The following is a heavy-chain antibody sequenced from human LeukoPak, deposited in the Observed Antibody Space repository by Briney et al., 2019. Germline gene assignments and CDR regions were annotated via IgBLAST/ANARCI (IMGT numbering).Heavy chain of an antibody. CDR3: ATDFRSGSGWYNWFDP. Sequence: ASVKVSCKASGGTFSSYAISWVRQAPGKGLEWMGGFDPEDGETIYAQKFQGRVTMTEDTSTDTAYMELSSLRSEDTAVYYCATDFRSGSGWYNWFDPWGQGTLVTVSS. CDR1: GGTFSSYA. D-gene: IGHD6-19*01. J-gene: IGHJ5*02. CDR2: FDPEDGET. V-gene: IGHV1-24*01.